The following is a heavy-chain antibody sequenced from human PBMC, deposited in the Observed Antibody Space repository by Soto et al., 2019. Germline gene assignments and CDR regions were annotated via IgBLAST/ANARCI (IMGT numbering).Heavy chain of an antibody. J-gene: IGHJ5*02. CDR3: ARGRLYFDP. V-gene: IGHV4-61*05. Sequence: SETLSLTCTVSGGSISSSSYYWGWIRQPPGKGLEWIGYIYYSGSTNYNPSLKSRVTISVDTSKNQFSLKLSSVTAADTAVYYCARGRLYFDPWGQGTLVTVSS. D-gene: IGHD1-1*01. CDR1: GGSISSSSYY. CDR2: IYYSGST.